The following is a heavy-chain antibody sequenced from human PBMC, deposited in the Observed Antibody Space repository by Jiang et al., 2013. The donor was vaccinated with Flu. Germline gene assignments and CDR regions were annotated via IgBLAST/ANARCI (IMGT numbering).Heavy chain of an antibody. CDR2: INPNTENP. J-gene: IGHJ6*02. D-gene: IGHD5-18*01. CDR1: GYTFSSHG. Sequence: QSGSELKTPGASVRVSCKASGYTFSSHGVTWVRQAPGQGLEWVGWINPNTENPMYAQGFTGRFVFSLDTSVSTAYLQISSLKAEDTAVYYCAREDLGRIQLWATVYYYYGMDVWGQGTTVTVSS. V-gene: IGHV7-4-1*02. CDR3: AREDLGRIQLWATVYYYYGMDV.